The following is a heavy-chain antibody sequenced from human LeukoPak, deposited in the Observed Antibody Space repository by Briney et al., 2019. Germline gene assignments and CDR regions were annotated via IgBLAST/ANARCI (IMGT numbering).Heavy chain of an antibody. J-gene: IGHJ4*02. CDR1: GGSINNYY. Sequence: SETLSLTCTVSGGSINNYYWDWIRQPPGKGLEWIGSIYYSGSTNYNPSLKSRVTISVDTSKNQLSLKLSSVTAADTAVYYCARVSFWSGYYPSSFDYWGQGTLVTVSS. CDR2: IYYSGST. D-gene: IGHD3-3*01. V-gene: IGHV4-59*01. CDR3: ARVSFWSGYYPSSFDY.